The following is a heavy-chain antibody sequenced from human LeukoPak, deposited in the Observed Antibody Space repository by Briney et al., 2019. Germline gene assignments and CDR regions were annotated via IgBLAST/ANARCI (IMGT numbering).Heavy chain of an antibody. CDR1: GFTFDDYA. D-gene: IGHD2-21*02. J-gene: IGHJ6*02. CDR3: AGSFTGAVAGKVVTAINPFWYYGMDV. V-gene: IGHV3-9*01. Sequence: GGSLRLSCAASGFTFDDYAMHWVRQAPGKGLEWVSGISWNSGSIGYADSVKGRFTISRDNAKNSLYLQMNSLRAEDTALYYCAGSFTGAVAGKVVTAINPFWYYGMDVWGQGITVTVSS. CDR2: ISWNSGSI.